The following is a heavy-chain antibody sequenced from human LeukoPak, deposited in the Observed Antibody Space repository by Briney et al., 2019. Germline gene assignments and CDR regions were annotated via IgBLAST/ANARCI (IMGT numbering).Heavy chain of an antibody. CDR1: GYSITSGYY. D-gene: IGHD2-2*01. Sequence: SETLSLTCAVSGYSITSGYYWGWIRQPPGKGLEWIGSIYHSGGTYYNPSLRTRVTISVDTSKNQFSLKLSSVTAADTAVYYCARLYLRDHCSSTSCYGLYFDYWGQGTLVTVSS. V-gene: IGHV4-38-2*01. CDR2: IYHSGGT. J-gene: IGHJ4*02. CDR3: ARLYLRDHCSSTSCYGLYFDY.